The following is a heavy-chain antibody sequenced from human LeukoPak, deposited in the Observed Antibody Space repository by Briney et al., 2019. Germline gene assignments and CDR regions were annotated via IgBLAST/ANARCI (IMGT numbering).Heavy chain of an antibody. CDR2: ISPSGGST. J-gene: IGHJ4*02. CDR3: ARVGVAGTSFFTFDY. D-gene: IGHD6-19*01. CDR1: GYTFTSYY. V-gene: IGHV1-46*01. Sequence: GASVKVSCKASGYTFTSYYMHWVRQAPGQGLEWMGIISPSGGSTSYAQKFQGRVTMTRDTSTSTVYMELSSLRSEDTAVYYCARVGVAGTSFFTFDYWGQGTLVTVSS.